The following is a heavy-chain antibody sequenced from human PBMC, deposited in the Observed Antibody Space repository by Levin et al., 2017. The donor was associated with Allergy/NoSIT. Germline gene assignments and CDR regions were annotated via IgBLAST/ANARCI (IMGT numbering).Heavy chain of an antibody. Sequence: QSGGSLRLSCGASGFTFSTYWMSWVRQAPGKGLEWVANIKQDGSEKNYVDSVKGRFTISRDNAKNSLYLQMNSLRAEDTAVYYCARVYSSTSGRGMDVWGQGTTVTVTS. J-gene: IGHJ6*02. CDR2: IKQDGSEK. CDR3: ARVYSSTSGRGMDV. D-gene: IGHD6-13*01. CDR1: GFTFSTYW. V-gene: IGHV3-7*01.